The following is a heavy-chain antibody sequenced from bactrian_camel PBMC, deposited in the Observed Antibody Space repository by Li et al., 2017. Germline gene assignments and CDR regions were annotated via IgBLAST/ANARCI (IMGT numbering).Heavy chain of an antibody. CDR3: AAVRYFHCESLFPGAFTY. CDR2: ISSSGQGT. V-gene: IGHV3S1*01. CDR1: DRYSANC. Sequence: HVQLVESGGGSVQTGGSLKLTCAVPDRYSANCMAWFRQAPGEELEWVSIISSSGQGTAYATSVRGRFTISQDNAKNTVDLQMNSLKPKDTAMYYCAAVRYFHCESLFPGAFTYWGQGTQVTVS. J-gene: IGHJ4*01. D-gene: IGHD1*01.